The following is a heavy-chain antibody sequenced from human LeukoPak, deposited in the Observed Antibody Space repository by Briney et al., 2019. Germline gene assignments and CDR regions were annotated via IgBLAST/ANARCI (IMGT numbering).Heavy chain of an antibody. J-gene: IGHJ6*02. CDR2: IRSSDGAI. CDR1: GFTFRLYS. V-gene: IGHV3-48*02. CDR3: ARPYGDSSSWTYYYYYGMDV. Sequence: GGSLRLSCAASGFTFRLYSMNWVRQAPGRGLEWVSYIRSSDGAIAYADSVKGRFTISRDNAKNSLYLQMNSLRDEDTAVYYCARPYGDSSSWTYYYYYGMDVWGQGTTVTVSS. D-gene: IGHD6-13*01.